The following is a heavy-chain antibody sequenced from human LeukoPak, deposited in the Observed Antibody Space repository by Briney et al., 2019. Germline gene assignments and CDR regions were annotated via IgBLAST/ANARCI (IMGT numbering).Heavy chain of an antibody. V-gene: IGHV1-24*01. CDR2: FDPEDGET. CDR3: ATNLATVVTPAYY. D-gene: IGHD4-23*01. CDR1: GYTLTELS. J-gene: IGHJ4*02. Sequence: GASVKVSCKVSGYTLTELSMHWVRQAPGKGLEWMGGFDPEDGETIYAQKFQGRVTMTEDTPTDTAYMELSNLRSDDTAVYYCATNLATVVTPAYYWGQGTLVTVSS.